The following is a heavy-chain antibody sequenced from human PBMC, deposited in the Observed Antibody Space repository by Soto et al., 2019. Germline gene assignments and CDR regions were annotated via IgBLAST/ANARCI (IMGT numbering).Heavy chain of an antibody. CDR3: ARAQGGYYDSSGYYYSSPPYFDY. Sequence: SETLSLTCTVSGGSISSGGYYWSWIRQHPGKGLEWIGYIYYSGSTYYNPSLKSRVTISVDTSKNQFSLKLSSVTAADTAVYYCARAQGGYYDSSGYYYSSPPYFDYWGQGTLVTVSS. CDR2: IYYSGST. D-gene: IGHD3-22*01. V-gene: IGHV4-31*03. CDR1: GGSISSGGYY. J-gene: IGHJ4*02.